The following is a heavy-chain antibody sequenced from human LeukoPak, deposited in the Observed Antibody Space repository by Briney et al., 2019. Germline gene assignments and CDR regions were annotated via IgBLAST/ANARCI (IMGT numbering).Heavy chain of an antibody. Sequence: ASVKVSCKASGYTFTSYAMHWVRQAPGQRLEWMGWINAGNGNARYSQKLQGRVTITRDTSASTAYMELSSLRSEDTAVYYCARDFQAPMVRGVIGGVSPSRHFDPWGQGTLVTVSS. CDR3: ARDFQAPMVRGVIGGVSPSRHFDP. V-gene: IGHV1-3*01. D-gene: IGHD3-10*01. CDR2: INAGNGNA. CDR1: GYTFTSYA. J-gene: IGHJ5*02.